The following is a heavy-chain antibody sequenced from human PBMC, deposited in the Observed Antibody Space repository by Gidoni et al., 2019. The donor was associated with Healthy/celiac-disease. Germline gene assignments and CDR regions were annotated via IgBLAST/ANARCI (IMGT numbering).Heavy chain of an antibody. V-gene: IGHV1-69*02. D-gene: IGHD2-15*01. CDR2: IIPILGIA. CDR3: ARGRNGLAARGGGMDV. Sequence: QVQLVQSGAEVKKPGSSVKVSCKASGGTFSSYTISWVRQAPGQGLEWMGRIIPILGIANYAQKFQGRVTITADKSTSTAYMELSSLRSEDTAVYYCARGRNGLAARGGGMDVWGQGTTVTVSS. J-gene: IGHJ6*02. CDR1: GGTFSSYT.